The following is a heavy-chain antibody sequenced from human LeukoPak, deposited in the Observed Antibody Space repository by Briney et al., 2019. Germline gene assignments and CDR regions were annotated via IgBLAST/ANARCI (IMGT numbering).Heavy chain of an antibody. CDR3: ARKNGLDY. J-gene: IGHJ4*02. CDR2: ISDSGDST. V-gene: IGHV3-23*01. CDR1: GFSFSSYG. Sequence: GGSLRLSCAASGFSFSSYGMSWVRQAPGKGLEWVSGISDSGDSTYYADSVKGRFTISRDISKNTLFLQMNSLRAEDTAVYYCARKNGLDYWGQGTLVTVSS.